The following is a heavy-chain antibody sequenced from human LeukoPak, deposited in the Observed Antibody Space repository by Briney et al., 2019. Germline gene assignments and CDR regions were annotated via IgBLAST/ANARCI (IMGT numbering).Heavy chain of an antibody. J-gene: IGHJ4*02. CDR1: GGSISSYY. V-gene: IGHV4-59*01. Sequence: SETLSLTCTVSGGSISSYYWSWTRQPPGKGLEWIGYIYYSGSTNYNPSLKSRVTISVDTSKNQFSLKLSSVTAADTAVYYCARFGTSGSFGYWGQGTLVTVSS. CDR2: IYYSGST. CDR3: ARFGTSGSFGY. D-gene: IGHD1-1*01.